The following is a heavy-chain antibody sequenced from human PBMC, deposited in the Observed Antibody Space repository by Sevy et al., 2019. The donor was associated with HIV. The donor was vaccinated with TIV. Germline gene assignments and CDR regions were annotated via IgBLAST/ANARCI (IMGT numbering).Heavy chain of an antibody. CDR3: AREGGDSINWCLVY. Sequence: GGSLRLSCAASGFTFSSYDMNWVRQAPGKGLEWVSYINNSRTTTYYADSVKGRFTISRDKAKNTLSLQMNSLRPEDTAVYFCAREGGDSINWCLVYWGQGTLVTVSS. D-gene: IGHD6-13*01. J-gene: IGHJ4*02. V-gene: IGHV3-48*01. CDR2: INNSRTTT. CDR1: GFTFSSYD.